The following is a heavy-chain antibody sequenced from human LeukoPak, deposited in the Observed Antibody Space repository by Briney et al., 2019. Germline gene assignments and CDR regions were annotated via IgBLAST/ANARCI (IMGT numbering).Heavy chain of an antibody. D-gene: IGHD3-10*01. CDR3: AGNYYGSGSYYSEDRY. Sequence: SETLSLTCTVSGGSISSGSYYWSWIRQPAGKGLEWIGRIYTSGSTNYNPSLKSRVTISVDTSKNQFSLKLSSVTAADTAVYYCAGNYYGSGSYYSEDRYWGQGTLVTVSS. V-gene: IGHV4-61*02. CDR1: GGSISSGSYY. J-gene: IGHJ4*02. CDR2: IYTSGST.